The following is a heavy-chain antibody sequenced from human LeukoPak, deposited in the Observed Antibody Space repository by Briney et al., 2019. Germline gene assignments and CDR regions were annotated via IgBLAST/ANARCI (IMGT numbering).Heavy chain of an antibody. CDR1: GFTFSSYG. D-gene: IGHD5-18*01. CDR3: AKGDGYSYGAPFDY. V-gene: IGHV3-30*02. CDR2: IRYDGSNK. Sequence: GGSLRLSCAASGFTFSSYGMHWVRQAPGKGLEWVAFIRYDGSNKYYADSVKGRFTISRDNSKNTLYLQMNSLRAEDSAVYYCAKGDGYSYGAPFDYWGQGTLVTVSS. J-gene: IGHJ4*02.